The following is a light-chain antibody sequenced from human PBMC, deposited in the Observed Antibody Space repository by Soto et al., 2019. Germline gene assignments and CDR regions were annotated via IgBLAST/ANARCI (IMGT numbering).Light chain of an antibody. J-gene: IGKJ1*01. CDR3: QQYYDWPPWT. Sequence: EIVLTQSPATLSVSPGERATLSCRASQSVSSNLAWYQQKPGQAPRLLIYDASTRATGIPARFSGSGSGTEVTLTISSLQSEDFAVYYCQQYYDWPPWTFGQGTKVEIK. CDR1: QSVSSN. CDR2: DAS. V-gene: IGKV3-15*01.